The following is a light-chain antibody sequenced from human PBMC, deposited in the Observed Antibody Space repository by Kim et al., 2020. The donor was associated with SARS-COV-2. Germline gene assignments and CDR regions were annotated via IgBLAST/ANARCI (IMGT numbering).Light chain of an antibody. CDR3: QTWGTGIR. J-gene: IGLJ2*01. CDR1: SGHSSYA. Sequence: GASVKLTCTLSSGHSSYAIAWHQQQPEKGPRYLMKLNSDGSHSKGDGIPDRFSGSSSGAERYLTISSLQSEDEADYYCQTWGTGIRVGGGTQLTVL. V-gene: IGLV4-69*01. CDR2: LNSDGSH.